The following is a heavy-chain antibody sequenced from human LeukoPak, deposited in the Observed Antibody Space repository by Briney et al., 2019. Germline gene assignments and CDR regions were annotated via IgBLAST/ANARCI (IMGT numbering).Heavy chain of an antibody. CDR2: ISASGGNT. CDR1: GFSFSSYA. CDR3: ARVALEDGSSRYRMLDY. J-gene: IGHJ4*02. Sequence: SGGSLRLSCGASGFSFSSYAMSWVRQAPGKGLEWVSVISASGGNTYYADSVKGRFTISRDNSKNTLYLQMNSLRVEDTALYYCARVALEDGSSRYRMLDYWGQGILVTVSS. D-gene: IGHD6-13*01. V-gene: IGHV3-23*01.